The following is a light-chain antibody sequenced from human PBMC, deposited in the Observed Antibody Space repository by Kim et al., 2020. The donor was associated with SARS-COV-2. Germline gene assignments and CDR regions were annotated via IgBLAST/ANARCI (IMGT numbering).Light chain of an antibody. Sequence: SPGERATLSYRASQRVTSSYLAWYQQKPGQAPRLLIYGASSRATGIPDRFSGSGSGTDFTLTISRLEPEDFAVYYCQQYGSSPWTFGQGTKVDIK. CDR3: QQYGSSPWT. J-gene: IGKJ1*01. CDR2: GAS. V-gene: IGKV3-20*01. CDR1: QRVTSSY.